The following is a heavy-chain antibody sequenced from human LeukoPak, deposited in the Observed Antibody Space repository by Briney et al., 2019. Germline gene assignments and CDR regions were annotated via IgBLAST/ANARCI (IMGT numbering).Heavy chain of an antibody. CDR2: IIPIFGTA. CDR3: ARDSHQRDYDYVWGSYRYLGY. J-gene: IGHJ4*02. CDR1: GGTFSSYA. D-gene: IGHD3-16*02. Sequence: GASVKVSCKASGGTFSSYAISWVRQAPGQGLEWMGGIIPIFGTANYAQKFQGRVTITADKSTSTAYMELSSLRSEDTAVYYCARDSHQRDYDYVWGSYRYLGYWGQGTLVTVSS. V-gene: IGHV1-69*06.